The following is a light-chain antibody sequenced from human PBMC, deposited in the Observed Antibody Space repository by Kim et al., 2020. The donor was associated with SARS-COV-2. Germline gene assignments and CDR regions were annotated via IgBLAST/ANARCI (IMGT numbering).Light chain of an antibody. CDR1: SSDVGNYNY. Sequence: GQSITISCAGTSSDVGNYNYVSWYQQNPGEAPKLIIYDVIKRPSGVSNRFSGSKSGNTASLTISGLQAEDEADYYCSSYTRSNTLIFGGGTQLTVL. V-gene: IGLV2-14*04. J-gene: IGLJ2*01. CDR3: SSYTRSNTLI. CDR2: DVI.